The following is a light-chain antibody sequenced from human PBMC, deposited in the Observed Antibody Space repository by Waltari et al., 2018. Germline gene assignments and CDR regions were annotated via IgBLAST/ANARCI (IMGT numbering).Light chain of an antibody. Sequence: QSALTQPPSASGSPGQSVTISCTGTRSDVGGYNYVSWYQQNPGKAPKLRIYEVTKRPSGVPDRFSGSKSGNTASLTVSGLQTEDEADYYCSSYAGGSWVFGGGTKLTVL. J-gene: IGLJ3*02. V-gene: IGLV2-8*01. CDR3: SSYAGGSWV. CDR2: EVT. CDR1: RSDVGGYNY.